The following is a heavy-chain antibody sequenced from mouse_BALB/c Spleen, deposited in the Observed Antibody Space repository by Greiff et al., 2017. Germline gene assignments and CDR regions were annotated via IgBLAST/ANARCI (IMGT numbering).Heavy chain of an antibody. CDR3: ARHGYYGYWYFDV. J-gene: IGHJ1*01. Sequence: EVKLMESGGGLVKPGGSLKLSCAASGFAFSSYDMSWVRQTPEKRLEWVAYISSGGGSTYYPDTVKGRFTISRDNAKNTLYLQMSSLKSEDTAMYYCARHGYYGYWYFDVWGAGTTVTVSS. CDR2: ISSGGGST. V-gene: IGHV5-12-1*01. D-gene: IGHD1-1*01. CDR1: GFAFSSYD.